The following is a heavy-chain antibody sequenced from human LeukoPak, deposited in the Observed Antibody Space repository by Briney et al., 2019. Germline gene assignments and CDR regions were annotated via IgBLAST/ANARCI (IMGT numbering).Heavy chain of an antibody. D-gene: IGHD2-15*01. J-gene: IGHJ6*02. CDR2: VFSDGTT. Sequence: GGSLGLSCAASGFTVSSNYMNWVRQAPGKGLEWVSTVFSDGTTYYADSVKGRFTISRDKSKNTLYLQMSSVRDEDTAVYYCARDPRVDHSGMDVWGQGTTVTVSS. CDR3: ARDPRVDHSGMDV. CDR1: GFTVSSNY. V-gene: IGHV3-66*01.